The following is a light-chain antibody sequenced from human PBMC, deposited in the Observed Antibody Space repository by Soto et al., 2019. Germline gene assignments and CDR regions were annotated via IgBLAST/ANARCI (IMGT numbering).Light chain of an antibody. V-gene: IGKV3-11*01. CDR2: DTS. J-gene: IGKJ1*01. CDR3: QQRSDWPPT. Sequence: DIVVTQSPATLSASPGGRFGLACRGSQFVSSRLAWYQQRPGQVPRLLIYDTSTRAPGISARFSGSGSGTDFTLTISSLEAEDFAVYYCQQRSDWPPTFGQGTKVDIK. CDR1: QFVSSR.